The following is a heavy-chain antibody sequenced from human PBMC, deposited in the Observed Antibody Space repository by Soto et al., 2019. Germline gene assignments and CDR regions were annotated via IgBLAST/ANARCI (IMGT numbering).Heavy chain of an antibody. J-gene: IGHJ6*02. CDR2: IYHSGST. V-gene: IGHV4-4*02. D-gene: IGHD1-26*01. CDR3: ARDRSLGIVGAPGYYGMDV. Sequence: NPXETLSLTCAVSGGSISSSNWWSWVRQPPVKGLEWIGEIYHSGSTNYNPSLKSRVTISVDKSKNQFSLKLSSVTAADTAVYYCARDRSLGIVGAPGYYGMDVWGQGTTVTVSS. CDR1: GGSISSSNW.